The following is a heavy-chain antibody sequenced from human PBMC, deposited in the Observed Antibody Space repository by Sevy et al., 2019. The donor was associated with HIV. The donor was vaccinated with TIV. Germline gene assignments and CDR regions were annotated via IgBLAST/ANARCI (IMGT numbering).Heavy chain of an antibody. CDR1: GGSITSLY. V-gene: IGHV4-59*08. D-gene: IGHD1-26*01. J-gene: IGHJ4*02. Sequence: SETLSLTCTVSGGSITSLYWNWIRQPPGKGLEWIVNIYYNGHINYNPSLKSRVTLSLDTSKNQFSLRLSSVTAADTAMYYCAGENAWGRGYSWGQGTLVTVS. CDR2: IYYNGHI. CDR3: AGENAWGRGYS.